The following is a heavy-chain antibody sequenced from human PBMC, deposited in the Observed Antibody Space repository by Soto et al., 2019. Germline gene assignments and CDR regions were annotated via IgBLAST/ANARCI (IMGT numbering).Heavy chain of an antibody. V-gene: IGHV1-18*01. CDR3: ARDRRNYIWGSFRQNFDY. Sequence: ASVKVCCKASGGTLSSNTISWVRQATGQGLEWMGRISAYNGNTKSAQTVQGRVTMLTDTSTNTAYMELRSLRSDDTAVYYCARDRRNYIWGSFRQNFDYWGQGTQVTVSS. J-gene: IGHJ4*02. D-gene: IGHD3-16*02. CDR1: GGTLSSNT. CDR2: ISAYNGNT.